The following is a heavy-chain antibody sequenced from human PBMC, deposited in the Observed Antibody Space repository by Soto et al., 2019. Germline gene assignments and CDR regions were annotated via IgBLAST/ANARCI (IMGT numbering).Heavy chain of an antibody. Sequence: SETLSLTCTVSGGSISSGDYYWSWIRQPPGKGLEWIGYIYYSGSTYYNPSLKSRVTISVDTSKNQFSLKLSSVTAADTAVYYCAREELGIAAAGTFDPWGQGTMVTVYS. V-gene: IGHV4-30-4*01. CDR3: AREELGIAAAGTFDP. D-gene: IGHD6-13*01. CDR2: IYYSGST. J-gene: IGHJ5*02. CDR1: GGSISSGDYY.